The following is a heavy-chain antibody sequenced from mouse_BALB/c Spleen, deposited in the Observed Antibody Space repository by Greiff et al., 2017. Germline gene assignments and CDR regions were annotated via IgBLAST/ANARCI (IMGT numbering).Heavy chain of an antibody. CDR3: ARGNYDYYAMDY. J-gene: IGHJ4*01. V-gene: IGHV3-6*02. CDR2: ISYDGSN. Sequence: VQLQQSGPGLVKPSQSLSLTCSVTGYSITSGYYWNWIRQFPGNKLEWMGYISYDGSNNYNPSLKNRISITRDTSKNQFFLKLNSVTTEDTATYYCARGNYDYYAMDYWGQGTSVTVSS. D-gene: IGHD2-1*01. CDR1: GYSITSGYY.